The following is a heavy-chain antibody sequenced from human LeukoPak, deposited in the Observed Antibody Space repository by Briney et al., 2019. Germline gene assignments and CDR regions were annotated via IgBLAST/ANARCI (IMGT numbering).Heavy chain of an antibody. J-gene: IGHJ4*02. D-gene: IGHD3-3*01. V-gene: IGHV3-7*04. CDR3: ARVFGEDDY. Sequence: GGSLRLSCAASGFTFTTYWMSWVRQPPGKGLEWVANIKQDGTEKYYVDSVKGRFTISRDNAKNSLYLQMNSLRAEDTAVYYCARVFGEDDYWGQGTLVTVSS. CDR2: IKQDGTEK. CDR1: GFTFTTYW.